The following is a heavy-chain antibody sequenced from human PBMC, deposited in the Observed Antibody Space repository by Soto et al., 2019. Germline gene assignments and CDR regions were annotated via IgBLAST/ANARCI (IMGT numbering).Heavy chain of an antibody. V-gene: IGHV3-23*01. Sequence: QLLESGGGFVQPGGSLRLSCVASGFTFSNFAMVWVRQAPGEGLEWVSAISGSGDDTFYADSMKGRFTISRDNSTDTLYLQINSLRAEDTAVYYCANPIPKTGTTFGFWGQGTLVTVSS. J-gene: IGHJ4*02. CDR3: ANPIPKTGTTFGF. CDR2: ISGSGDDT. CDR1: GFTFSNFA. D-gene: IGHD1-1*01.